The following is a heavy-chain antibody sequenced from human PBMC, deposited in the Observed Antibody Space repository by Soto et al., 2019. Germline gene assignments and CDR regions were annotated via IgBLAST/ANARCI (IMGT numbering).Heavy chain of an antibody. CDR2: IYSGGST. D-gene: IGHD5-18*01. V-gene: IGHV3-66*01. CDR1: GFTVSSNY. CDR3: ARDLRYSYGFAYFDY. Sequence: PGGSLRLSCAASGFTVSSNYMSWVRQAPGKGLEWVSVIYSGGSTYYADSVKGRFTISRDNSKNTLYLQMNSLRAEDTAVYYCARDLRYSYGFAYFDYWGQGTLVTVS. J-gene: IGHJ4*02.